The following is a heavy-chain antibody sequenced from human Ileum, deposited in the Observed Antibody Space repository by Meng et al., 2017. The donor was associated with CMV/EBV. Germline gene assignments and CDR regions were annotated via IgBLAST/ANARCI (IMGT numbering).Heavy chain of an antibody. D-gene: IGHD6-19*01. Sequence: VQLQESGPGLVKPSETLSLPCTVTDGSISYYYWSWIRQSADKGLEWIGRISSSGSINYNPSLESRLTLSVDTSKKQLSLKLSSVTAADTAVYYCARAEADTGNFEYWGQGTLVTVSS. CDR2: ISSSGSI. V-gene: IGHV4-4*07. CDR1: DGSISYYY. CDR3: ARAEADTGNFEY. J-gene: IGHJ4*02.